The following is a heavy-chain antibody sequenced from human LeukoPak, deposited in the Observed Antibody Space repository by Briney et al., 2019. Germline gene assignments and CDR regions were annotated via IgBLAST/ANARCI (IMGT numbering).Heavy chain of an antibody. CDR3: ARGPPMTYYFDY. CDR1: GGSFSGYY. V-gene: IGHV4-34*01. Sequence: PSETLSLTCVVYGGSFSGYYWSWIRQPPGKGLEWIGEINHSGSTNYNPSLKSRVTISVDTSKNQFSLKLSSVTAADTAVYYCARGPPMTYYFDYWGQGTLVTVSS. D-gene: IGHD3-22*01. J-gene: IGHJ4*02. CDR2: INHSGST.